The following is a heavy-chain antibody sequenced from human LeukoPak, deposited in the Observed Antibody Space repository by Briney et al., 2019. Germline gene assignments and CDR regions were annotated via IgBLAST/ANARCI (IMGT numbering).Heavy chain of an antibody. CDR1: GGSISSYY. V-gene: IGHV4-4*07. D-gene: IGHD3-16*01. Sequence: PSETLSLTCTVSGGSISSYYWSWVRQPAGKGLESIGRIYTSGSTNYNPALKSRVTMSVDTSKNQFSLKLSSVTAADTAVYYCARGRVVYVALAEYFQHWGQGTLVTVSS. CDR3: ARGRVVYVALAEYFQH. J-gene: IGHJ1*01. CDR2: IYTSGST.